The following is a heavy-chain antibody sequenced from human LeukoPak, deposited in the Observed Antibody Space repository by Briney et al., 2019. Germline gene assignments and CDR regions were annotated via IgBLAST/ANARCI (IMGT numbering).Heavy chain of an antibody. CDR3: ARVGRVSHAFNWFGP. D-gene: IGHD3/OR15-3a*01. CDR1: GGTFSSYV. V-gene: IGHV1-69*01. J-gene: IGHJ5*02. CDR2: IIPIFGTA. Sequence: SVKVSCKPSGGTFSSYVISWVGQAPGQGLEWMDGIIPIFGTANYAKKFQARVTITADESTSKVYMEVSSLTSEDTGVYYCARVGRVSHAFNWFGPWGQGTVVTVSS.